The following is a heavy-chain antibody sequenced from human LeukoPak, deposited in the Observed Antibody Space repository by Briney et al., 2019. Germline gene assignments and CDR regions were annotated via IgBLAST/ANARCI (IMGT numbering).Heavy chain of an antibody. J-gene: IGHJ4*02. CDR3: ARVSTPYDSSGYLDY. CDR1: GFTFSSYA. V-gene: IGHV3-30-3*01. D-gene: IGHD3-22*01. Sequence: PGGSLRLSCAASGFTFSSYAMHWVRQAPGKGLEWVAVISYDGSNKYYADSVKGRFTISRDNSKNTLYLQMNSLRAEDTAVYYCARVSTPYDSSGYLDYWGQGTLVTVSS. CDR2: ISYDGSNK.